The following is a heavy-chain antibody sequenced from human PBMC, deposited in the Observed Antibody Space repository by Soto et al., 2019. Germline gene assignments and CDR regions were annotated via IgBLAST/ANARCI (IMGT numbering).Heavy chain of an antibody. J-gene: IGHJ5*02. CDR1: GFTFSSYA. CDR3: ARDYYGSGSYLNWFDP. CDR2: ISYDGSNK. D-gene: IGHD3-10*01. Sequence: GGSLRLSCAASGFTFSSYAMHWVRQAPGKGLEWVAVISYDGSNKYYADSVKGRFTISRDNSKNTLYLQMNSLRAEDTAVYYCARDYYGSGSYLNWFDPWGQGTLVTVSS. V-gene: IGHV3-30-3*01.